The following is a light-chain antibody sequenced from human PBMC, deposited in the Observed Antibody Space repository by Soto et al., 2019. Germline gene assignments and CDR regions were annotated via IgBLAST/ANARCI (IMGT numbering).Light chain of an antibody. CDR1: QSISSY. CDR3: QQSYSSPLWT. V-gene: IGKV1-39*01. Sequence: DIQMTQSPSSMSASVGDRVTITCRASQSISSYLNWYQQKPGKAPNLLIYKASSLESGVPSRFSGSGSGTDFTLTISSLQPEDFATYYCQQSYSSPLWTFGQGTKVDIK. J-gene: IGKJ1*01. CDR2: KAS.